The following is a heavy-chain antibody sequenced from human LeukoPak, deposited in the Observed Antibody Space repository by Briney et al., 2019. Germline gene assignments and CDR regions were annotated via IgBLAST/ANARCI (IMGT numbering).Heavy chain of an antibody. CDR3: AKVAHYYGSGSYYEYYFDY. CDR1: GFTFSSYW. V-gene: IGHV3-23*01. J-gene: IGHJ4*02. CDR2: ISGSGGST. D-gene: IGHD3-10*01. Sequence: GGSLRLSCVVSGFTFSSYWMNWVRQAPGKGLEWVSAISGSGGSTYYAESVKGRFAISRDNSKNTLYLQMNSLRAEDTAVFYCAKVAHYYGSGSYYEYYFDYWGQGTLVTVSS.